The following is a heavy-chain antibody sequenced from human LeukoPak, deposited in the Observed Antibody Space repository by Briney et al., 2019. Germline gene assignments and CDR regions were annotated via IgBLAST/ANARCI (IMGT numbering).Heavy chain of an antibody. D-gene: IGHD5-12*01. Sequence: PGGSLRLSCAASGFTFSNYWMHWVRQAPGKGLVWVSRINSDGSITDYADSVKGRFTMSRDNAKNTLYLQVNTLRAEDTAVYYCATSGYDSRYYFDFWGQGTLVTVSS. CDR3: ATSGYDSRYYFDF. CDR1: GFTFSNYW. V-gene: IGHV3-74*01. J-gene: IGHJ4*02. CDR2: INSDGSIT.